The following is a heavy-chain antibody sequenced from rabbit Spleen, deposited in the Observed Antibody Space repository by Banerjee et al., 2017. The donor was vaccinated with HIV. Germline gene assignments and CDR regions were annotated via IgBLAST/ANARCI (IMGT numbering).Heavy chain of an antibody. D-gene: IGHD1-1*01. CDR2: IDNGSGNT. CDR1: GFSFSSSYW. Sequence: QEQLEESGGGLVKPEGSLTLTCTASGFSFSSSYWMCWVRQAPGKGLEWIGCIDNGSGNTYYASWAKGRFTFSKTSSTTVTLQMTSLAAADTATYFCARDLVAVIGWNFNLWGQGTLVTVS. J-gene: IGHJ4*01. CDR3: ARDLVAVIGWNFNL. V-gene: IGHV1S45*01.